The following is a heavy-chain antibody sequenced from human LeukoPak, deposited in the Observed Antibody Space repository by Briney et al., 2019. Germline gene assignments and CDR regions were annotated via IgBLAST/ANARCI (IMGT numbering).Heavy chain of an antibody. CDR2: ISSSGSTI. D-gene: IGHD3-3*01. Sequence: GGSLRLSCAASGFTFSDYYMSWIRQAPGKGLEWVSYISSSGSTIYYADSVKGRFTISRDNAKNSLYLQMNSLRAEDTAVYYCASFSRLPDYDFWSGYYKPDAFDIWGQGTMVTVSS. CDR1: GFTFSDYY. V-gene: IGHV3-11*04. J-gene: IGHJ3*02. CDR3: ASFSRLPDYDFWSGYYKPDAFDI.